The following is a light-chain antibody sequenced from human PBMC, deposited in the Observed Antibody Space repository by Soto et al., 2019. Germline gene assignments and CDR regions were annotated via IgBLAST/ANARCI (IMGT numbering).Light chain of an antibody. CDR2: AAS. J-gene: IGKJ3*01. Sequence: DIQMTQSPSSVSASVGDRVTITCRASQAISNYLAWYQQKPGEVPKVLIYAASTLQSGVPSRFSGSGPGTDFTLTITSPQPEDVATYYCQKYNSAPFTLGTGTKVDLK. V-gene: IGKV1-27*01. CDR3: QKYNSAPFT. CDR1: QAISNY.